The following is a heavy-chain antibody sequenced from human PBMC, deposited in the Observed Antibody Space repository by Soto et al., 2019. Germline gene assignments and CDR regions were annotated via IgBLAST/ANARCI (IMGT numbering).Heavy chain of an antibody. CDR3: AKGVGFGYSSSWYVFDY. D-gene: IGHD6-13*01. CDR2: FDPEDGET. Sequence: ASVKVSCKVSGYTLTELSMHWVRQAPGKGLEWMGGFDPEDGETIYAQKFQGRVTMTEDTSTDTAYMELSSLRSEDTAVYYCAKGVGFGYSSSWYVFDYGGQGTLVTV. J-gene: IGHJ4*02. V-gene: IGHV1-24*01. CDR1: GYTLTELS.